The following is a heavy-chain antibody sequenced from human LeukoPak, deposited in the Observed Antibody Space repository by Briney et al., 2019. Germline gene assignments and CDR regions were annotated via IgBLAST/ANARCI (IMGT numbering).Heavy chain of an antibody. Sequence: GGSLRLSCAASGFTFDDYGMSWVRQAPGKGLEWVSGISWNSGSIGYADSVKGRFTISRDNAKNSLYLQMNSLRAEDTALYYCAKDIVHGWQQLPSSYFDYWGQGTLVTVSS. CDR3: AKDIVHGWQQLPSSYFDY. J-gene: IGHJ4*02. CDR2: ISWNSGSI. D-gene: IGHD6-13*01. CDR1: GFTFDDYG. V-gene: IGHV3-9*01.